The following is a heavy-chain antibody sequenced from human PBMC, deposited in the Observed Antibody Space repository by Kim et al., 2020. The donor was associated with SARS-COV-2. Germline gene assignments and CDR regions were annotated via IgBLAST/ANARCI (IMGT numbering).Heavy chain of an antibody. Sequence: GGSLRLSCSVSGFTFSRSAMHWIRQAPGKGLEYVSAISGDGGITKYADSVKGRFTISRDNSKSTLSLQMSSLTPDDTAFYYCVKERATYYGSGSLFDSWGQGSLVTVSS. CDR2: ISGDGGIT. D-gene: IGHD3-10*01. CDR1: GFTFSRSA. CDR3: VKERATYYGSGSLFDS. V-gene: IGHV3-64D*08. J-gene: IGHJ5*01.